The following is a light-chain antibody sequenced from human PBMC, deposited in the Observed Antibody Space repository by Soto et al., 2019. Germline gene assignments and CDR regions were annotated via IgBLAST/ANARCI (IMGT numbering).Light chain of an antibody. Sequence: EIVLTQSPGTLSLSPGERATLSCRASQSLISGYLAWYQQKPGQAPRLLIYGASRRATGIPDRFSGSGSGTDFTLTINSLEPDDFAVYYCQQRDSWPITFGQGTRLEIK. CDR2: GAS. CDR1: QSLISGY. J-gene: IGKJ5*01. V-gene: IGKV3D-20*02. CDR3: QQRDSWPIT.